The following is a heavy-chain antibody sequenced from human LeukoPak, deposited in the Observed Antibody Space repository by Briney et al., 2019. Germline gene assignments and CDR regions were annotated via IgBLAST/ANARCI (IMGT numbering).Heavy chain of an antibody. CDR1: GFTFSSYA. V-gene: IGHV3-64D*06. CDR3: AKTGSAYKSGFDY. CDR2: ISSNGGST. J-gene: IGHJ4*02. Sequence: GGSLRLSCSASGFTFSSYAMHWVRQAAGKGLEYVSAISSNGGSTYYADSVKGRFTISRDNSKNTLYLQMNSLRAEDTAVYSCAKTGSAYKSGFDYWGQGSLVTVSS. D-gene: IGHD5-18*01.